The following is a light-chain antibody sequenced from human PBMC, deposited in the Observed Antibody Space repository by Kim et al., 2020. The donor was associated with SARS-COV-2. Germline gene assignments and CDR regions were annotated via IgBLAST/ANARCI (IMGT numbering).Light chain of an antibody. CDR3: QQYYSTTHRT. V-gene: IGKV4-1*01. CDR2: WAS. Sequence: DIVMTQSPDSLAVSLGERATINCKSSQSVLYSSNNKNYLAWYQQKPGQPPKLLIYWASTRESGVPDRYSGSGSGTDFTLTISSLQAEDEAVYYCQQYYSTTHRTFGHGTKV. CDR1: QSVLYSSNNKNY. J-gene: IGKJ1*01.